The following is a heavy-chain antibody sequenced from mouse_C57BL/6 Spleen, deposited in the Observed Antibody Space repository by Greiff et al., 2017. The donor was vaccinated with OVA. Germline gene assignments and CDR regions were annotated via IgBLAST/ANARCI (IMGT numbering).Heavy chain of an antibody. Sequence: QVQLQQSGAELVKPGASVKISCKASGYAFSSYWMNWVKQRPGKGLEWIGQIYPGDGDTNYNGKFKGKATLTADKSSSTAYMQLSSLTSEDSAVYFCARGGSSYGYFDVWGTGTTVTVSS. CDR1: GYAFSSYW. D-gene: IGHD1-1*01. CDR2: IYPGDGDT. CDR3: ARGGSSYGYFDV. J-gene: IGHJ1*03. V-gene: IGHV1-80*01.